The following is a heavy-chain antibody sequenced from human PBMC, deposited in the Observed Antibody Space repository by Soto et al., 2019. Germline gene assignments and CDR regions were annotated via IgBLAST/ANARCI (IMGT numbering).Heavy chain of an antibody. CDR1: GFTFSSYA. J-gene: IGHJ4*02. V-gene: IGHV3-30-3*01. Sequence: QVQLVESGGGVVQPGRSLRLSCAASGFTFSSYAMHWVRQAPGKGLEWVAVISYDGSNKYYADSVKGRFTISRDNSKNTPYLQMNSLRAEYTAVYYCARDPPIVVVVAATPYFDYWGQGTLVTVSS. CDR3: ARDPPIVVVVAATPYFDY. CDR2: ISYDGSNK. D-gene: IGHD2-15*01.